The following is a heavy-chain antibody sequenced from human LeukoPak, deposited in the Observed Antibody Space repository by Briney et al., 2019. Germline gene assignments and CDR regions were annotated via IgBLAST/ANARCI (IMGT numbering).Heavy chain of an antibody. CDR2: IYYSGST. CDR3: ARDLHYYDSSGHRYYYYYGMDV. J-gene: IGHJ6*02. D-gene: IGHD3-22*01. Sequence: PSETLSLTCTVPGGSISSYYWSWIRQPPGKGLERIGYIYYSGSTNYNPSLKSRVTISVDTSKNQFSLKLSSVTAADTAVYYCARDLHYYDSSGHRYYYYYGMDVWGQGTTVTVSS. CDR1: GGSISSYY. V-gene: IGHV4-59*01.